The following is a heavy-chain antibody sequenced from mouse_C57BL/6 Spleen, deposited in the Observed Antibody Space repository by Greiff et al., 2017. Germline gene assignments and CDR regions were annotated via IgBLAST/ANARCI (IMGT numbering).Heavy chain of an antibody. Sequence: QVQLQQPGAELVMPGASVKLSCKASGYTFTSYWMHWVKQRPGQGLEWIGEIDPSDSYTKYNQKFTGKATLTVDKSSSPAYMQLSSLTSEDSAVYYCARLDTACYFDYWGQGTTLTVSS. V-gene: IGHV1-69*01. CDR2: IDPSDSYT. J-gene: IGHJ2*01. CDR1: GYTFTSYW. CDR3: ARLDTACYFDY.